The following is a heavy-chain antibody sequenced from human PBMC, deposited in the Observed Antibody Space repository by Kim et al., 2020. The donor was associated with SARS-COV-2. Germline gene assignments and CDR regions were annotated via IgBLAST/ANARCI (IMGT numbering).Heavy chain of an antibody. V-gene: IGHV3-30-3*01. CDR2: ISYDGSNK. D-gene: IGHD3-16*01. CDR1: GFTFSSYA. Sequence: GRSLRLSCAASGFTFSSYAMHWVRQAPGKELEWVAIISYDGSNKYYADSVKGRFTISRDNSKNTLYLQMNSLRAEDTAVCYCARSQFGSYYYGMDVWGQG. CDR3: ARSQFGSYYYGMDV. J-gene: IGHJ6*02.